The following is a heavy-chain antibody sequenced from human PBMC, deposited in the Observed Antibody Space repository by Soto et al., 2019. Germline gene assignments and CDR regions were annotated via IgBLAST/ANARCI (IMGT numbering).Heavy chain of an antibody. J-gene: IGHJ4*02. V-gene: IGHV3-53*01. CDR1: GFSVTANY. CDR3: AKNSSPLDY. D-gene: IGHD6-6*01. Sequence: GGSLRLSCEVSGFSVTANYMSWVRQAPGKGLEWVSVIYSGGSTYYIDSVKGRFSISRDISKNTLYLQMNSLRAEDTAVYYCAKNSSPLDYWGQGTLVTVSS. CDR2: IYSGGST.